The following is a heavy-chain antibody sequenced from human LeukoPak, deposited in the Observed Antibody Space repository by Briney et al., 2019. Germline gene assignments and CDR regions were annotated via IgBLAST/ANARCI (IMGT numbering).Heavy chain of an antibody. CDR1: GFTFTSYA. Sequence: PGGSLGFSVAASGFTFTSYAMSWVRQAPGKGLEWVSAVISSGGSTYNADSVKGRFTISRDNSKNTLHLQMNSLRAEDTAVYYCAKLWSTSRGAFDIWGQAAMATDSS. CDR3: AKLWSTSRGAFDI. J-gene: IGHJ3*02. V-gene: IGHV3-23*01. CDR2: VISSGGST. D-gene: IGHD1-1*01.